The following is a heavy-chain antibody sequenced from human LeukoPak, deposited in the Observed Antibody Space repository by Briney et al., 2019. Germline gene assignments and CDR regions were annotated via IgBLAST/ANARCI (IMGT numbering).Heavy chain of an antibody. CDR1: GYSFTSYW. J-gene: IGHJ3*02. CDR3: ARPGSHCSSTSCLDAFDI. CDR2: IDPSDSYT. Sequence: GESLKISCKGSGYSFTSYWISWVRQMPGKGLEWMGRIDPSDSYTNYSPSFQGHVTISAAKSISTAYLQWSSLKASDTAMYYCARPGSHCSSTSCLDAFDIWGQGTMVTVSS. V-gene: IGHV5-10-1*01. D-gene: IGHD2-2*01.